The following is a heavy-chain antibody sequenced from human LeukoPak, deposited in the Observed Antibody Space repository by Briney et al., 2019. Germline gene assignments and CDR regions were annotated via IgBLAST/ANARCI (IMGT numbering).Heavy chain of an antibody. Sequence: PSETLPLTCTVSGGSISSYYWSWIRQPPGKGLEWIGYIYYSGSTNYNPSLKSRVTISVDTSKNQFSLKLSSVTAADTAVYYCAREGSGSYYHLDPWGQGTLVTVSS. CDR3: AREGSGSYYHLDP. V-gene: IGHV4-59*01. J-gene: IGHJ5*02. CDR1: GGSISSYY. CDR2: IYYSGST. D-gene: IGHD3-10*01.